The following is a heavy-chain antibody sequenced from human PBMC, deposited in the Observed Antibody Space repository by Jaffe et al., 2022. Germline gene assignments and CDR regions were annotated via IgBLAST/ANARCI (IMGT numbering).Heavy chain of an antibody. D-gene: IGHD2-15*01. CDR3: AKDRYCSGGSCYGYYFDY. J-gene: IGHJ4*02. Sequence: EVQLLESGGGLVQPGGSLRLSCAASGFTFSSYAMSWVRQAPGKGLEWVSAISGSGGSTYYADSVKGRFTISRDNSKNTLYLQMNSLRAEDTAVYYCAKDRYCSGGSCYGYYFDYWGQGTLVTVSS. CDR1: GFTFSSYA. V-gene: IGHV3-23*01. CDR2: ISGSGGST.